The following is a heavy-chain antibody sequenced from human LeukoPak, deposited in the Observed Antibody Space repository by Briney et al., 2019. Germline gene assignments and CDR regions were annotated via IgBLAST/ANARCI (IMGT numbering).Heavy chain of an antibody. CDR2: IRYDGTNK. V-gene: IGHV3-30*02. D-gene: IGHD3-22*01. J-gene: IGHJ4*02. CDR1: GFTFSSYG. CDR3: AKTMSPYYYDRSGF. Sequence: GGSLRLSCAASGFTFSSYGMHWVRQAPGKGLEWVAVIRYDGTNKYYADSVKGRFTISRDNSKNTLYLQMNSLRAEDTAVYYCAKTMSPYYYDRSGFWGQGTLVTVSS.